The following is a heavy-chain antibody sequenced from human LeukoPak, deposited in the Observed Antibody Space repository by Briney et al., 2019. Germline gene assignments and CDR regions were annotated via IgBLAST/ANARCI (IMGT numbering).Heavy chain of an antibody. Sequence: ASVKVSCKASGYTFTCYYMHWVRQAPGQGLEWMGWINPNSGGTNYAQKFQGRVTMTRDTSISTAYMELSRLRSDDTAVYYCARAGPPMYYYDGYDAFDIWGQGTMVTVSS. CDR1: GYTFTCYY. J-gene: IGHJ3*02. V-gene: IGHV1-2*02. CDR2: INPNSGGT. D-gene: IGHD3-22*01. CDR3: ARAGPPMYYYDGYDAFDI.